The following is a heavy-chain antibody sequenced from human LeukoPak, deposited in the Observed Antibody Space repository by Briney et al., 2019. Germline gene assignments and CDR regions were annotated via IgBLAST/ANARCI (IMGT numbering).Heavy chain of an antibody. D-gene: IGHD6-25*01. V-gene: IGHV3-7*01. CDR2: IKEDGSTK. CDR1: GFTFSSYW. CDR3: ATSDDSAATY. Sequence: PGGSLRLSCAASGFTFSSYWMSWVRQALGKGLEWVANIKEDGSTKHYVDSVKGRFTISRDNAKNSLSLQMNYLRVEDTAVYYCATSDDSAATYWGQGTLVTVSS. J-gene: IGHJ4*02.